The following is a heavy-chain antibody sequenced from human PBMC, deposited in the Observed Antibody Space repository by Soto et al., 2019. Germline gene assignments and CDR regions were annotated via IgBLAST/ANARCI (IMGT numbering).Heavy chain of an antibody. J-gene: IGHJ6*02. CDR3: AKFLEYCSGGSCYFHYGMDV. Sequence: EVQLLESGGGLVQPGGSLRLSCAASGFTFSSYAMSWVRQAPGKGLEWVSAISGSGGSTYYADSVKGRFTISRDNSKNRLYLQMDSLSAEDTDVYYSAKFLEYCSGGSCYFHYGMDVWGQGTTVTVCS. D-gene: IGHD2-15*01. CDR1: GFTFSSYA. V-gene: IGHV3-23*01. CDR2: ISGSGGST.